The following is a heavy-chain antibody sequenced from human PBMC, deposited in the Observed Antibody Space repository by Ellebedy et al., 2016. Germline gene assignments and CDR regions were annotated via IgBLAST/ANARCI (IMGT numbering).Heavy chain of an antibody. CDR1: GGSISSYY. D-gene: IGHD4-23*01. CDR3: ARDKFIGGYYYYGMDV. J-gene: IGHJ6*02. V-gene: IGHV4-59*01. Sequence: SETLSLTCTVSGGSISSYYWSWIRQPPGKGLEWIGYIYYSGSTNYNPSLKSRVTISVDTSKNQFSLKLSSVTAADTAVYYCARDKFIGGYYYYGMDVWGQGTTVTVSS. CDR2: IYYSGST.